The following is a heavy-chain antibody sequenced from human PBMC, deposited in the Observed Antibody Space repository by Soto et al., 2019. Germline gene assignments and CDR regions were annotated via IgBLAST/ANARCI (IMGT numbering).Heavy chain of an antibody. CDR2: ISGGGDTT. CDR1: GFTFNNYA. CDR3: AKGRGGSGSLSPRVDF. D-gene: IGHD3-10*01. Sequence: EVQLLESGGGLVQPGGSLRLSCAASGFTFNNYAMTWVRQAPGKGLEWVSAISGGGDTTSYADSVKGRFTVSRDGSKNTMSLQMSSLRAEDTAVYYCAKGRGGSGSLSPRVDFWGQGTLVTVSS. J-gene: IGHJ4*02. V-gene: IGHV3-23*01.